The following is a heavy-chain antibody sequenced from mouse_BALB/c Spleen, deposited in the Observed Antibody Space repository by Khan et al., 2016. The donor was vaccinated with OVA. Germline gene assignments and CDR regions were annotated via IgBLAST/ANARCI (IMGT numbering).Heavy chain of an antibody. CDR2: IDTYTGEP. D-gene: IGHD2-2*01. V-gene: IGHV9-3-1*01. J-gene: IGHJ4*01. Sequence: QIQLVQSGPELKKPGETVKISCKASGYTFTNYGMNCVKQAPGKDLKWMGWIDTYTGEPTYADDFKGRFAFSLETSATTAYLQINNLKNEDTATYFCARVLWLRPYYYAMDYWGQGTSVTVSS. CDR3: ARVLWLRPYYYAMDY. CDR1: GYTFTNYG.